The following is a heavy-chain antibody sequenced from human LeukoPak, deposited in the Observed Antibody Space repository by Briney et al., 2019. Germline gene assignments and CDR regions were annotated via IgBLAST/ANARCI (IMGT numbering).Heavy chain of an antibody. D-gene: IGHD4-11*01. J-gene: IGHJ5*02. CDR3: ARVTVGWFDP. CDR1: GDSISSGSYY. V-gene: IGHV4-61*02. CDR2: IYTSGST. Sequence: SETLSLTCTVSGDSISSGSYYWSWLRQPAGKGLEWIGRIYTSGSTNYNPSLKSRVTISVDTSKTQFSLKLSSVIAADTAVYYCARVTVGWFDPWGQGTLVTVSS.